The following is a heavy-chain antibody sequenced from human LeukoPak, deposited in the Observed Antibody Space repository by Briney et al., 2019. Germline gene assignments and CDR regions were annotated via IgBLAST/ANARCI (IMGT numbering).Heavy chain of an antibody. CDR3: ARGVLREQQLGLDY. CDR2: INAGNGNT. D-gene: IGHD6-13*01. CDR1: GYTFTSYA. Sequence: GASVKVSCKASGYTFTSYAIHWVRQAPGQRLEWMGWINAGNGNTQYSQKFQGRVTITRDTSASTAYMELSSLRSEDTAVYNCARGVLREQQLGLDYWGQGTLVTVSS. J-gene: IGHJ4*02. V-gene: IGHV1-3*01.